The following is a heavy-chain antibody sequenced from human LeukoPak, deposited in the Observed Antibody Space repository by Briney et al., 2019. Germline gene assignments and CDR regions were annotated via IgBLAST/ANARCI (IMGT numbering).Heavy chain of an antibody. Sequence: SETLSLTCAVYGGSFSDHYWSWIRQPPGKGLEWIGEINQSGTTNYNPSLKSRVTISVDTSKNQFSLRLSSVTAADTAVYYCARWGTYASTSNWFDPWGQGTLVTVSS. V-gene: IGHV4-34*01. J-gene: IGHJ5*02. CDR2: INQSGTT. D-gene: IGHD2-2*01. CDR1: GGSFSDHY. CDR3: ARWGTYASTSNWFDP.